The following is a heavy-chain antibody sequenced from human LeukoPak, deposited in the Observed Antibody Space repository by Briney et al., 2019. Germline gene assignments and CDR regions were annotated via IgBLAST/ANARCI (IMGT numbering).Heavy chain of an antibody. J-gene: IGHJ4*02. V-gene: IGHV3-15*01. CDR1: GFTFSNAW. Sequence: PGGSLRLSCAASGFTFSNAWMSWVRQAPGKGLEWVGRIKSKTDGGTTDYAAPVKGRFTISRDDSKNTLYLQMNSLKTEDTAVYYCTTAPYYYGSGSSPFDYWGQGTLVTVSS. CDR2: IKSKTDGGTT. D-gene: IGHD3-10*01. CDR3: TTAPYYYGSGSSPFDY.